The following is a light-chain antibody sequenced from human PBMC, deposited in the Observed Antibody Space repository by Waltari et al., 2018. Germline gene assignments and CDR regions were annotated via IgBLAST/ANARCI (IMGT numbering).Light chain of an antibody. CDR3: QQNSNWPLT. V-gene: IGKV3D-15*01. J-gene: IGKJ1*01. CDR2: GAS. CDR1: QSVSSS. Sequence: EIVMTQSPATLSLSPGERATLSCRASQSVSSSLAWYQQKPGQAPRLLIYGASSRATGIPDRVSGSGSGTEFTLTISSLEPEDVAVYYCQQNSNWPLTFGQGTKVEIK.